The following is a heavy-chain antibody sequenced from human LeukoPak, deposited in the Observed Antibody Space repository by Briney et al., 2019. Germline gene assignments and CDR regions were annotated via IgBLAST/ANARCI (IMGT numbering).Heavy chain of an antibody. V-gene: IGHV3-64*04. CDR1: GFTFSSYA. J-gene: IGHJ1*01. CDR2: ISSNGGST. CDR3: AKGRVGTNGVLEH. D-gene: IGHD1-26*01. Sequence: GGSLRLSCSASGFTFSSYAMYWVRQAPGKGLEYVSGISSNGGSTNYADSVRGRFTISRDNSKNTLYLQINSLRADDTAVYYCAKGRVGTNGVLEHWGQGTLVTVSS.